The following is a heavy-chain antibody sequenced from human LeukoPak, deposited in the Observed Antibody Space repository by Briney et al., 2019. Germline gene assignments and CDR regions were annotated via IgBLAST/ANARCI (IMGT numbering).Heavy chain of an antibody. J-gene: IGHJ5*02. D-gene: IGHD3-3*01. Sequence: GGSLRLSCAASGFTVRSTYMSWVRQAPGKGLEWVSIIYAGGSAYYADSVKGRFTISRDNSKNTAYLQMSTLETEDTAVYYCSVDFWSSYYTGQESWGQGTLVTVSS. CDR2: IYAGGSA. V-gene: IGHV3-66*01. CDR1: GFTVRSTY. CDR3: SVDFWSSYYTGQES.